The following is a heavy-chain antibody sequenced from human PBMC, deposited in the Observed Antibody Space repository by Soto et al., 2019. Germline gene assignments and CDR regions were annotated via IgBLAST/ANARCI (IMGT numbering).Heavy chain of an antibody. CDR3: ARGNSGDDDEFDY. D-gene: IGHD5-12*01. CDR2: INPINGVT. CDR1: GYTFTSFY. V-gene: IGHV1-2*02. Sequence: QVQLVQSGAEVKKPGASVKVSCKASGYTFTSFYIHWVRQAPGQGLEWMGWINPINGVTHYVQRFQRRVTMTRDTSVTTVYMALSRLTYADTAVYYCARGNSGDDDEFDYWGQGALVTVSS. J-gene: IGHJ4*02.